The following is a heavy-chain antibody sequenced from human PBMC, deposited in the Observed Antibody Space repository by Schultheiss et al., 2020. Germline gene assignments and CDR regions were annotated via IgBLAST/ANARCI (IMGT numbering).Heavy chain of an antibody. Sequence: GESLKISCAASGFTFSNAWMNWVRQAPGKGLEWVSAISGSGGSTYYADSVKGRFTISRDNSKNTLYLQMNSLRAEDTAVYYCAKDTYYDISLFDYWGQGTLVTVSS. V-gene: IGHV3-23*01. D-gene: IGHD3-9*01. J-gene: IGHJ4*02. CDR1: GFTFSNAW. CDR3: AKDTYYDISLFDY. CDR2: ISGSGGST.